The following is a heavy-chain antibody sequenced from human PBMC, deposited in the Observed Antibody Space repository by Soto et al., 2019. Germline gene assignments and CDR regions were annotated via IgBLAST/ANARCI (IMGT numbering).Heavy chain of an antibody. D-gene: IGHD4-17*01. J-gene: IGHJ4*02. CDR1: GFTFSSYA. CDR3: ARDRHYGEDYFDY. CDR2: ISSNGGTR. Sequence: EVQLVESGGGLVQPGGSLRLSCAASGFTFSSYAMHWVRQAPGKGLEYVSAISSNGGTRYYANSVMGRFTISRDNSKNTLYLQMGSLSAEDMAVYYCARDRHYGEDYFDYWGQGTLFTVSS. V-gene: IGHV3-64*01.